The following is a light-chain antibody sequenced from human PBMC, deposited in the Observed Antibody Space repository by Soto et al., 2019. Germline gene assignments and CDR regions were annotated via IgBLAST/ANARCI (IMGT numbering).Light chain of an antibody. CDR3: CSYAGSNAFVI. V-gene: IGLV2-23*02. Sequence: QSALTQPASVSGSPGQSITISCTGTSSDIGSYNFVSWYQLHPGEAPKLMIYEVTKRPSGVSSRFSGSKSGNTASLTISGLQAEDEGDYYCCSYAGSNAFVIFGGGTKLTVL. CDR2: EVT. CDR1: SSDIGSYNF. J-gene: IGLJ2*01.